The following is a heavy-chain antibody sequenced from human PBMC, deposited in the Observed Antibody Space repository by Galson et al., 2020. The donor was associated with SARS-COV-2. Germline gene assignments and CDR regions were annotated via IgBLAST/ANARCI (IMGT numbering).Heavy chain of an antibody. CDR3: AKVMVRGVISNYYFDY. CDR2: ISWDGGSP. Sequence: GGSLRLSCPPPEFTFVAYTMHWVRKAPGKGLEWVPLISWDGGSPYYADSVKGRFTISRDNSKNSLYLQMNRLRTEDTALYYCAKVMVRGVISNYYFDYWRQGTLVSVSS. CDR1: EFTFVAYT. V-gene: IGHV3-43*01. J-gene: IGHJ4*02. D-gene: IGHD3-10*01.